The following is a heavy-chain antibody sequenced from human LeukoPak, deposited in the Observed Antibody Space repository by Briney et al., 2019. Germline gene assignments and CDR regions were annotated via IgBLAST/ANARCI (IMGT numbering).Heavy chain of an antibody. CDR1: GFTFSSYD. J-gene: IGHJ5*02. CDR2: VSGSGDST. V-gene: IGHV3-23*01. Sequence: GGSLRLSCAAPGFTFSSYDMSWVRQAPGKGLEWVSGVSGSGDSTHYADSVKGRFTISRDNSKNTLYLQMNSLRAEDTAVYYCALHHGSYYLGRWFDPWGQGTLVTVSS. CDR3: ALHHGSYYLGRWFDP. D-gene: IGHD1-26*01.